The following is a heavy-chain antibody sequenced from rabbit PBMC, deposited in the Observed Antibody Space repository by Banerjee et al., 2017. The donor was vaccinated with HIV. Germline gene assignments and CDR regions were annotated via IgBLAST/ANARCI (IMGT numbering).Heavy chain of an antibody. CDR1: GFSFSNKYV. CDR2: INTSSGNT. Sequence: QEQLEESGGDLVKPEGSLTLTCTASGFSFSNKYVMCWVRQAPGKGLEWIACINTSSGNTVYASWAKGRFTISKTSSTTVTLLMTNLTAADTATYFCARDLAGAIGWNFNLWGPGTLVTVS. J-gene: IGHJ4*01. D-gene: IGHD4-1*01. V-gene: IGHV1S45*01. CDR3: ARDLAGAIGWNFNL.